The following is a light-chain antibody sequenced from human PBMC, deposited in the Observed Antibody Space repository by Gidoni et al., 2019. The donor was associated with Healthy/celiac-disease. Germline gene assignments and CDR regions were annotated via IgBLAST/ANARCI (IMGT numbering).Light chain of an antibody. Sequence: EIVMTQSPATLSVSPGERATLSCRASQSVSSNLAWYQQNPGQAPRLLIYGASTRATGIPARFSGSGSGTEFTLTISSLQSEDFAVYYCQQYNNWPPYPFXQXTKLEIK. CDR2: GAS. CDR1: QSVSSN. V-gene: IGKV3-15*01. J-gene: IGKJ2*01. CDR3: QQYNNWPPYP.